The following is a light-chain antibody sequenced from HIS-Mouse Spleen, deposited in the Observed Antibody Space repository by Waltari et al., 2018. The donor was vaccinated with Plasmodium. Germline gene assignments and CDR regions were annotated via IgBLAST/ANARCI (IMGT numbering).Light chain of an antibody. V-gene: IGLV2-23*03. J-gene: IGLJ2*01. Sequence: QSALTQPASVSGSPAQSITISCTGTSRYVGIYHIVSWYQQHPGKAPKLMIYDGSKRPSGVSNRFSGSKSGNTASLTISGLQAEDEADYYCCSYAGSSTFVVFGGGTKLTVL. CDR3: CSYAGSSTFVV. CDR1: SRYVGIYHI. CDR2: DGS.